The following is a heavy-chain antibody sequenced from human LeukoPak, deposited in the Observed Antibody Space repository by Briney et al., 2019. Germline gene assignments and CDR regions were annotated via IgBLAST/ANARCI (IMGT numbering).Heavy chain of an antibody. Sequence: GGSLRLSCAASGFTVSSNYMSWVRQAPGKGLEWVPVIYSDGSTYYADSVKGRFTISTDNSKNTLYLQMNSLRAEDTAVYYCARVRSGSYYGDLAYYYYMDVWGKGTTVTVSS. CDR3: ARVRSGSYYGDLAYYYYMDV. CDR2: IYSDGST. D-gene: IGHD1-26*01. J-gene: IGHJ6*03. V-gene: IGHV3-66*02. CDR1: GFTVSSNY.